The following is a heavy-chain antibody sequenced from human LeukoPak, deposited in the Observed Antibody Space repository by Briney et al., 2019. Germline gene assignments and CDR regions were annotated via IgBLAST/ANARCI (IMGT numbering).Heavy chain of an antibody. Sequence: SETLSLTCTVSGGSISSYSWSWIRQPPGKGLEWIGYIYYSGSTNYNPSLTSRVTISVDTSKNQFSLKLSSVTAADTAVYYCARSYYDFWSGPPYYYYYMDVWGKGTTVTVSS. D-gene: IGHD3-3*01. J-gene: IGHJ6*03. V-gene: IGHV4-59*12. CDR2: IYYSGST. CDR3: ARSYYDFWSGPPYYYYYMDV. CDR1: GGSISSYS.